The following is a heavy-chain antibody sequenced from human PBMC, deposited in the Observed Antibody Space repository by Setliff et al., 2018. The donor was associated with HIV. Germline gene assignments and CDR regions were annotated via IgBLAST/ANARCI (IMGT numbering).Heavy chain of an antibody. J-gene: IGHJ5*01. Sequence: ASVKVSCKASGYTFTNYGISWVRQAPGQGLEWMGWISPYNGNTNYAQKLQGRVTMTTDTSTSTAYMELRSLRSDDTAVYYCARDLYSSGWPNWFDSWGQGTLVTVSS. D-gene: IGHD6-19*01. V-gene: IGHV1-18*01. CDR1: GYTFTNYG. CDR2: ISPYNGNT. CDR3: ARDLYSSGWPNWFDS.